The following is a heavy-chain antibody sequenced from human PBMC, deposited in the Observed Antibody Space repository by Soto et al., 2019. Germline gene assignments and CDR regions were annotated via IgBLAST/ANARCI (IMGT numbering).Heavy chain of an antibody. CDR3: ATSGGSWVDKGFGP. Sequence: SETLSLTCTVSGGSISSYYWSWIRQPPGKGLEWIGYIYYSGSTNYNPSLKSRVTISVDTSKNQFSLKLSSVTAADTAVYYCATSGGSWVDKGFGPWGQGTVVTVSS. V-gene: IGHV4-59*01. D-gene: IGHD2-15*01. CDR1: GGSISSYY. J-gene: IGHJ5*02. CDR2: IYYSGST.